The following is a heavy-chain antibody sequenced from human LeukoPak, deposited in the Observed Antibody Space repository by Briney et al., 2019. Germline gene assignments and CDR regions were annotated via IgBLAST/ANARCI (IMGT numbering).Heavy chain of an antibody. D-gene: IGHD3-22*01. CDR1: GYTFTSYY. Sequence: ASVKVSCKASGYTFTSYYTHWVRQAPGQGLEWMGIINPSGGSTSYAQKFQGRVTMTRDTSTSTVYMELSSLRSEDTAVYYCARDHRKDSSGYYFDYWGQGTLVTVSS. V-gene: IGHV1-46*01. CDR3: ARDHRKDSSGYYFDY. J-gene: IGHJ4*02. CDR2: INPSGGST.